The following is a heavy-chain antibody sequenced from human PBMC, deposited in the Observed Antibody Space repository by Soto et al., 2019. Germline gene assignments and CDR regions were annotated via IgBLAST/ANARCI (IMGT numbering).Heavy chain of an antibody. Sequence: SETLSLTCVVAGASLSDYFWRWIRQPPGMALEWIGEINHLGSINYNPSLKSRVTMSVDTSKNQFSLTLNSVTAADTATYYCARGGISHWAYFYYMDVWDRGTTVTVSS. V-gene: IGHV4-34*01. CDR3: ARGGISHWAYFYYMDV. D-gene: IGHD2-21*01. J-gene: IGHJ6*03. CDR2: INHLGSI. CDR1: GASLSDYF.